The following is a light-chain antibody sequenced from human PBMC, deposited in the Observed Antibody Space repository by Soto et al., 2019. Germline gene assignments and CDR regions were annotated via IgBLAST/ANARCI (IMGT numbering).Light chain of an antibody. V-gene: IGLV2-14*01. J-gene: IGLJ2*01. CDR1: SSDVGGYDY. CDR2: DVY. Sequence: QSVLTQPASVSGSPEQSITISCTGTSSDVGGYDYVSWFQQYPGKAPSLMLYDVYRRPSGVSYRFSGSKSGNTASLTISGLQAEDEADYYCSSYTTTSTVVFGGGTKLTVL. CDR3: SSYTTTSTVV.